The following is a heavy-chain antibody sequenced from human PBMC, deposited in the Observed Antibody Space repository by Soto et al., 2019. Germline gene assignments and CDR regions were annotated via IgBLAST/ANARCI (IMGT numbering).Heavy chain of an antibody. CDR2: ISAYNGNT. V-gene: IGHV1-18*01. CDR1: GYTFTSYG. D-gene: IGHD3-16*02. CDR3: ARFGGVIVIKSEYYYYGMDV. J-gene: IGHJ6*01. Sequence: ASVKVSCKASGYTFTSYGISWVRQAPGQGLEWMGWISAYNGNTNYAQKLQGRVTMTTDTSTSTAYMELRSLGSDDTAVYYCARFGGVIVIKSEYYYYGMDVWGQGTTVIVSS.